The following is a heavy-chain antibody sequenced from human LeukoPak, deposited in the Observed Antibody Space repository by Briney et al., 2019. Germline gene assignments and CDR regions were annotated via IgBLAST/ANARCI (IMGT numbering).Heavy chain of an antibody. V-gene: IGHV1-2*02. Sequence: ASVKVSCKASGYTFTGYYMHWVRQAPGRGLEWMGWINPNTGGTNYAQKFQGRVTMTRDTSISTAYMELSRLRGDDTAVYYCARALITMIVVGDYWGQGTLVTVSS. CDR2: INPNTGGT. CDR3: ARALITMIVVGDY. D-gene: IGHD3-22*01. J-gene: IGHJ4*02. CDR1: GYTFTGYY.